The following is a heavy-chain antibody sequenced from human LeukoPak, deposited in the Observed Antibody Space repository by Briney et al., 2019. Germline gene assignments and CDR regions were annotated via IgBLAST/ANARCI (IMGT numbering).Heavy chain of an antibody. CDR2: IGTAGNT. J-gene: IGHJ3*02. D-gene: IGHD5-18*01. Sequence: PGGSLRLSCAASGFTFSNYDMHWVRQATGTGLEWVSVIGTAGNTYYADSVKGRFTISRENGKNSLYLQMNSLRAEDTAVYYCARGGLSGGYGAYDIWGQGTMVTVSS. CDR3: ARGGLSGGYGAYDI. V-gene: IGHV3-13*04. CDR1: GFTFSNYD.